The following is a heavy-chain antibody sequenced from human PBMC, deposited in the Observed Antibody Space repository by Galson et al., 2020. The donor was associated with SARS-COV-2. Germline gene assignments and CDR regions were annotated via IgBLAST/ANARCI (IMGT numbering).Heavy chain of an antibody. CDR2: INPSGGST. V-gene: IGHV1-46*01. D-gene: IGHD3-22*01. CDR3: ARDSSSGSSLGLDP. J-gene: IGHJ5*02. CDR1: GYTFTTYY. Sequence: ASVKVSCKASGYTFTTYYIHWVRQAPGQGLEWMGMINPSGGSTNYAQMFRGRVTMTRDTSTSTVYMELSSLRSEDTAFYYCARDSSSGSSLGLDPWGQGTLVTVSS.